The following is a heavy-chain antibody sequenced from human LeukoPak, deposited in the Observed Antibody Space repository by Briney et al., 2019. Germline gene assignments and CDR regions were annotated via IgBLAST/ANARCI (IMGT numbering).Heavy chain of an antibody. CDR1: GFTFSSYA. CDR3: AHRPSSVTWHSQDFFDY. V-gene: IGHV3-23*01. CDR2: IRGSGDNT. Sequence: GGSLRLSCAASGFTFSSYAMSWVRQAPGKGLEWVSGIRGSGDNTYYADSVKGRFTISRDNSKNTLYVQVNSLGTEDTATYYCAHRPSSVTWHSQDFFDYWGQGTLVTVSS. D-gene: IGHD2-15*01. J-gene: IGHJ4*02.